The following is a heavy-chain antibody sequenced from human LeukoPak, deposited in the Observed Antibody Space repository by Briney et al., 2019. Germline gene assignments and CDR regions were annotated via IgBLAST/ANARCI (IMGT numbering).Heavy chain of an antibody. CDR1: GYTITNNY. J-gene: IGHJ6*03. V-gene: IGHV1-46*01. Sequence: ASVKVSCKASGYTITNNYMHWVRQAPGQGLEWMGVINPSGTGTSYAQKFQGRVTITADKSTSTAYMELSSLRSEDTAVYYCARDLRPIYSYCRLGYYYYYMDVWGKGTTVTVSS. CDR2: INPSGTGT. CDR3: ARDLRPIYSYCRLGYYYYYMDV. D-gene: IGHD5-18*01.